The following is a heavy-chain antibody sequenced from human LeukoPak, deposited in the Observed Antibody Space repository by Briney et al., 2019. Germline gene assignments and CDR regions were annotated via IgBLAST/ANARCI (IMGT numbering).Heavy chain of an antibody. CDR1: GFTFSSYA. CDR3: AKPPNLMIRGVDY. V-gene: IGHV3-30*04. Sequence: GRSLRLSCAASGFTFSSYAMHWVRQAPGKGLEWVAVISYDGSNKYYADSVKGRFTISRDNSKNTLYLQMNSLRAEDTAVYYCAKPPNLMIRGVDYWGQGTLVTVSS. CDR2: ISYDGSNK. D-gene: IGHD3-10*01. J-gene: IGHJ4*02.